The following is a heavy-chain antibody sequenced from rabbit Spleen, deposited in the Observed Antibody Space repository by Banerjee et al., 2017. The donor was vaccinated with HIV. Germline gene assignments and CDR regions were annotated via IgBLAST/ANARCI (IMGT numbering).Heavy chain of an antibody. CDR3: ARSMNSGNGALNL. V-gene: IGHV1S45*01. J-gene: IGHJ4*01. Sequence: QEQLTATGGELDKPGASLTPTCTAAGFTLSSYWMCWVRQAPGKGPEWIACIYNGDGSTYYATWVNGRFTISKTSSTTVTLQMTSLTAADTATYFCARSMNSGNGALNLWGPGTLVTVS. D-gene: IGHD2-1*01. CDR2: IYNGDGST. CDR1: GFTLSSYW.